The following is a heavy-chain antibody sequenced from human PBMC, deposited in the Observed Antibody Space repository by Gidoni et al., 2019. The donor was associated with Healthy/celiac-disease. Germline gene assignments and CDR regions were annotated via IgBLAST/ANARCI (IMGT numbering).Heavy chain of an antibody. CDR2: ISSSSSTI. CDR1: GFTFSSYS. Sequence: EVQLVESGGGLVQPGWSLRLSCAASGFTFSSYSMNWVRQAPGKGLEWVSYISSSSSTIYYADSVKGRFTISRDNAKNSLYLQMNSLRAEDTAVYYCARLTTTVTTGGYYYYGMDVWGKGTTVTVSS. J-gene: IGHJ6*04. V-gene: IGHV3-48*01. D-gene: IGHD4-17*01. CDR3: ARLTTTVTTGGYYYYGMDV.